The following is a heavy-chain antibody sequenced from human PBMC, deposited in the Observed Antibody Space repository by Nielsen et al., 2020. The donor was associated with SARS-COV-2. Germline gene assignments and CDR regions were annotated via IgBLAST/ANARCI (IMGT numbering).Heavy chain of an antibody. CDR2: IYYSGST. Sequence: WLRQPPGKGLEWIGSIYYSGSTYYNPSLKSRVTISVDTSKNQFSLKLSSVTAADTAVYYCARYLGYDYVWGSYRSGYGMDVWGQGTTVTVSS. D-gene: IGHD3-16*02. V-gene: IGHV4-39*01. J-gene: IGHJ6*02. CDR3: ARYLGYDYVWGSYRSGYGMDV.